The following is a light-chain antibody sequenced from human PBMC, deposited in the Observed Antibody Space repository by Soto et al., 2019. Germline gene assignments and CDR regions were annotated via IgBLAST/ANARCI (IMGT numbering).Light chain of an antibody. CDR3: TSWTTSTTMI. V-gene: IGLV2-14*03. CDR1: SNDIGAYNY. CDR2: DVN. Sequence: QSVLTQPASVSGSPGQSITISCTGTSNDIGAYNYVSWYQQHPGKAPKLMIYDVNIRPSGVSNRFSGSKSGNTASLTISGLQAEDEADYYCTSWTTSTTMIFGGGTKLTVL. J-gene: IGLJ2*01.